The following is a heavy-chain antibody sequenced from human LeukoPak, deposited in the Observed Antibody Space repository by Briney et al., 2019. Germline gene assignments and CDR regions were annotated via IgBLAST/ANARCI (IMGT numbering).Heavy chain of an antibody. J-gene: IGHJ4*02. V-gene: IGHV3-74*01. D-gene: IGHD5-24*01. CDR3: VRDGDDFNFDY. Sequence: TGGSLRLSCAASGFTFRSYWMHWVRQASGKGLEWVSRVIRDGSFTNCADSVKGRSTISRDNAKNTLYLQMSSLRAEDTAVYFCVRDGDDFNFDYWGQGSLVTVSS. CDR1: GFTFRSYW. CDR2: VIRDGSFT.